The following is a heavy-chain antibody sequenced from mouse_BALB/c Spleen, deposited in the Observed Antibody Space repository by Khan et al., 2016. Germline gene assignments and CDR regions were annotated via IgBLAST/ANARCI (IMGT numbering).Heavy chain of an antibody. Sequence: EVELVESGGDLVKPGGSLKLSCAASGFTFSSYSMSWVHQTPDKRLEWVATISSGGDYTYYPDNVKGRFTISRDNAKNTLYLQMSSLKSEDTAMYFCASHLTGSFAYWGQRTLVTVSA. D-gene: IGHD4-1*01. CDR2: ISSGGDYT. J-gene: IGHJ3*01. V-gene: IGHV5-6*01. CDR1: GFTFSSYS. CDR3: ASHLTGSFAY.